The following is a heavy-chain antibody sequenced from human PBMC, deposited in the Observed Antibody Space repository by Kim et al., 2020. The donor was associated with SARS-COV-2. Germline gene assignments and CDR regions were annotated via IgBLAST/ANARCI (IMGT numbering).Heavy chain of an antibody. V-gene: IGHV3-74*01. Sequence: GGSLRLSCAASGFTFNNYWMHWVRQAPGKGLVWVSRISSDGITTTYADSVKGRFTISRDNAKNTLYLQMNSLGAEDTAVYYCARVSYDILTGRGNYFAYWGQGTVVTVSS. D-gene: IGHD3-9*01. J-gene: IGHJ4*02. CDR3: ARVSYDILTGRGNYFAY. CDR2: ISSDGITT. CDR1: GFTFNNYW.